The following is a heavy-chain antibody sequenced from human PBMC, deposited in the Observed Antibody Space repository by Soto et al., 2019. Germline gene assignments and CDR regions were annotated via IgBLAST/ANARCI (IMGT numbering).Heavy chain of an antibody. V-gene: IGHV4-59*01. J-gene: IGHJ4*02. CDR2: VYYSGTT. CDR3: ATYDSGGKFDF. CDR1: GGSFSSFY. D-gene: IGHD3-22*01. Sequence: SETLSLTCTVSGGSFSSFYWSWIRQPPGKGLEWIGYVYYSGTTNYNPSLKCRVSISVDTSKNQFSLKLTSVTAADTAVYYCATYDSGGKFDFWGQGTLVTVSS.